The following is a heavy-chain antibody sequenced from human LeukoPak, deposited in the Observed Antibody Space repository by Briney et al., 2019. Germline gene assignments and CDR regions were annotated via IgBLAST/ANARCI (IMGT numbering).Heavy chain of an antibody. CDR1: GLTFSSSW. CDR3: ARGPKSQKQWLFSLFDP. CDR2: TSSDGRSK. V-gene: IGHV3-30*03. J-gene: IGHJ5*02. Sequence: GGSLRLSCAVSGLTFSSSWMDWVRQAPGKGLEWVATTSSDGRSKFYADSVKGRFTISGDNSKSTLYLQMNSLRAEDTAVYYCARGPKSQKQWLFSLFDPWGQGTLVTVSS. D-gene: IGHD6-19*01.